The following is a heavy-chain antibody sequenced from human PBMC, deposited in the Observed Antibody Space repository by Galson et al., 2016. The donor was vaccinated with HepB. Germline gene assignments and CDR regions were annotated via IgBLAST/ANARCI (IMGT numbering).Heavy chain of an antibody. CDR2: FYGSGRT. CDR3: ERSGTSYIFDF. V-gene: IGHV4-4*09. J-gene: IGHJ4*02. D-gene: IGHD3/OR15-3a*01. Sequence: SETLSLTCSVSGGSITDYRWSWIRQPPGKGLEWIGYFYGSGRTDYNPSLKIRVPLSVDTSKNQFSLKLSSMTAADTAVYYCERSGTSYIFDFWGQGTLVTVSS. CDR1: GGSITDYR.